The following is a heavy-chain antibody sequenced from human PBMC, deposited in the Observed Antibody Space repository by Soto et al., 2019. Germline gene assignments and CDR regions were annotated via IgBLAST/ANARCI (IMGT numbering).Heavy chain of an antibody. D-gene: IGHD3-22*01. CDR2: ISSSSSYI. V-gene: IGHV3-21*01. Sequence: EVQLVESGGGLVKPGGSLRLSCAASGFTFSSYSMNWVRQAPGKGLEWVSSISSSSSYIYYADSVKGRFTISRDNAKNSLYLQMNSLRAEDTAVYYCARDLGYYDSSGRRSAFDIWGQWTMVTVSS. CDR3: ARDLGYYDSSGRRSAFDI. CDR1: GFTFSSYS. J-gene: IGHJ3*02.